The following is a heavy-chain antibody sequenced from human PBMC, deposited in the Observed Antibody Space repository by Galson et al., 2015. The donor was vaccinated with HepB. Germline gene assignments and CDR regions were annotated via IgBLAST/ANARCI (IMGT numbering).Heavy chain of an antibody. CDR1: GFTFSGYW. J-gene: IGHJ2*01. CDR3: ARISWYPDL. V-gene: IGHV3-7*03. CDR2: IKKDGSEE. Sequence: SLRLSCAVSGFTFSGYWMSWVRQAPGKGLDWVAHIKKDGSEEYYVDSVKGRFTISRDNAKNSLYLQMNNLRDEDTAVYYCARISWYPDLWGRGTLVTVSS.